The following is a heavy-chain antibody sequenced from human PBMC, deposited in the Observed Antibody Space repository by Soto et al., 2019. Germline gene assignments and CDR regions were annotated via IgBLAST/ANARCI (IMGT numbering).Heavy chain of an antibody. CDR3: ARSSVTAISFYFDY. D-gene: IGHD2-21*02. J-gene: IGHJ4*02. V-gene: IGHV4-30-2*01. Sequence: SETLSLTCAVSGGSISSGGYSWSWIRQPPGKGLEWIGYIYHSGSTYYNPSLKSRVTISVDRSKNQFSLKLSSVTAADTAVYYCARSSVTAISFYFDYWGQGTLVTVSS. CDR1: GGSISSGGYS. CDR2: IYHSGST.